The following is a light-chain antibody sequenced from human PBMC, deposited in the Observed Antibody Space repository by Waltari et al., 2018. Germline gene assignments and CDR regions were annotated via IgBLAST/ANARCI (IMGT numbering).Light chain of an antibody. J-gene: IGLJ3*02. CDR2: NDN. Sequence: SYDLTQPPSVSVFAGPTARITCSGTALPNYPLHWSQKKPGQAPVLWLYNDNERPSGIPERFSGSISGTTVTLTVSGVQAEDEADYYCQSADSSGTSWVFGGGTKLTVL. CDR1: ALPNYP. CDR3: QSADSSGTSWV. V-gene: IGLV3-25*03.